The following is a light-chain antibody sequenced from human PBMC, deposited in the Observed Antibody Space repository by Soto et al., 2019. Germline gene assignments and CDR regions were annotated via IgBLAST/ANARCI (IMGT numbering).Light chain of an antibody. J-gene: IGKJ1*01. CDR2: GAS. V-gene: IGKV3-20*01. CDR1: QSVSSTF. CDR3: QQYESSRT. Sequence: EIVLTQSPGTLSLTPGERATLSCRASQSVSSTFLAWYQQKPGQAPKVLIYGASTRATGIPVRYSGSGSGTDFTLIISRLEPEDFAMYYCQQYESSRTFGQGTKEEMK.